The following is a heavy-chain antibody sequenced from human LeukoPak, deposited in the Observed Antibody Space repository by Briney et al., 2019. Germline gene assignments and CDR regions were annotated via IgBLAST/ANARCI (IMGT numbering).Heavy chain of an antibody. Sequence: ASVKVSCKASGGTLSSYAISWVRQAPGQGLEWMGGIIPIFGTANYAQKFQGRVTITADESTSTAYMELSSLRSEDTAVYYCATPGPYDSSSEPRPDDYWGQGTLVTVSS. V-gene: IGHV1-69*01. J-gene: IGHJ4*02. D-gene: IGHD3-22*01. CDR3: ATPGPYDSSSEPRPDDY. CDR1: GGTLSSYA. CDR2: IIPIFGTA.